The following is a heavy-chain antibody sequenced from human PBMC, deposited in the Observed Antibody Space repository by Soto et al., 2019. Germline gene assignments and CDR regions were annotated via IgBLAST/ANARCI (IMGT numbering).Heavy chain of an antibody. D-gene: IGHD6-19*01. J-gene: IGHJ5*02. CDR2: INHSGST. V-gene: IGHV4-34*01. CDR1: GGSFSGYY. CDR3: AGCWLVNSIDP. Sequence: PSETLSLTCAVYGGSFSGYYWSWIRQPPGKGLEWIGEINHSGSTNYNPSLKSRVTISVDTSKNQFSLKLSSVTAADTAVYYCAGCWLVNSIDPWGQGTLVTVSS.